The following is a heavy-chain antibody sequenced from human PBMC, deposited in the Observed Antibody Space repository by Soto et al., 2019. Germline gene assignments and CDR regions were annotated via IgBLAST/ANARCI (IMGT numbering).Heavy chain of an antibody. D-gene: IGHD3-22*01. Sequence: GSLRLSCAASGFTFSSYGMHWVRQAPGKGLEWVAVISYDGSNKYYADSVKGRFTISRDNSKNTPYLQMNSLRAEDTAVYYCAKDTYYYDSSGYYHIYYYYGMDVWGQGTTVTVSS. V-gene: IGHV3-30*18. CDR1: GFTFSSYG. CDR3: AKDTYYYDSSGYYHIYYYYGMDV. J-gene: IGHJ6*02. CDR2: ISYDGSNK.